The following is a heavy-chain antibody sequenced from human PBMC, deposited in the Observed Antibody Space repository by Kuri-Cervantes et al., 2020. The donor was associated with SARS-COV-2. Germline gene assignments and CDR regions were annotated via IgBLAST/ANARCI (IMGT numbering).Heavy chain of an antibody. D-gene: IGHD3-3*01. V-gene: IGHV1-69*04. J-gene: IGHJ5*02. CDR1: GGTFSSYA. CDR3: ARQVMSSITIFGVVITRNWFDP. Sequence: SVKVSCKASGGTFSSYAISWVRQAPGQGLEWMGRIIPILGIANYAQKFQGRVTITADKSTSTAYMELSSLRSEDTAVYYCARQVMSSITIFGVVITRNWFDPWGQGTLVTVSS. CDR2: IIPILGIA.